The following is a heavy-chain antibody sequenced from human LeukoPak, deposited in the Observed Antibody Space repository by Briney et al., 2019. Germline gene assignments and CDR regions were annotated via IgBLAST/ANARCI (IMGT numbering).Heavy chain of an antibody. CDR2: ISYDGSNK. Sequence: GGSLRLSCAASGFTFSSYGMHWVRQAPGKGLEWVAVISYDGSNKYYADSVKGRFTISRDNSKNTLYLQMNSLRAEDTAVYYCANPTAGNFDYWGQGTLVTVSS. J-gene: IGHJ4*02. D-gene: IGHD1-26*01. V-gene: IGHV3-30*18. CDR3: ANPTAGNFDY. CDR1: GFTFSSYG.